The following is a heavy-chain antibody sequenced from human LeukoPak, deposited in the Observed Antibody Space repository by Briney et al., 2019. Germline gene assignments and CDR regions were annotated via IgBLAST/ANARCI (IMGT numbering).Heavy chain of an antibody. Sequence: ASVKVSCKASGYTFNGYYIHWVRQAPGQGPEWMGWLDPKSGGTKYAQRFQGRVTMTWDTSISTAYMDLARLRSDDTAVYYCAVGLDIAMPGKVPTGWGQGTLVTVSS. V-gene: IGHV1-2*02. CDR3: AVGLDIAMPGKVPTG. CDR1: GYTFNGYY. CDR2: LDPKSGGT. J-gene: IGHJ4*02. D-gene: IGHD6-19*01.